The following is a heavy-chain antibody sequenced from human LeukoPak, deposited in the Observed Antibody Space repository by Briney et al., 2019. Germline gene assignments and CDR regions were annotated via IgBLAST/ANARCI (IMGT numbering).Heavy chain of an antibody. Sequence: GGSLRLSCAASGFTFSSYSMDWVRQAPGKGLEWVSSISSSSSYIYYADSVKGRFTISRDNAKNSLYLQMNSLRAEDTAVYYCASLRKDIVVVPASDAFDIWGQGTMVTVSS. CDR1: GFTFSSYS. D-gene: IGHD2-2*01. CDR2: ISSSSSYI. V-gene: IGHV3-21*01. J-gene: IGHJ3*02. CDR3: ASLRKDIVVVPASDAFDI.